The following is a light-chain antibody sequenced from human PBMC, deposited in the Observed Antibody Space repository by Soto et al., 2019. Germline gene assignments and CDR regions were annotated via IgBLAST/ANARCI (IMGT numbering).Light chain of an antibody. CDR3: QQRSNWPIT. V-gene: IGKV3-11*01. J-gene: IGKJ5*01. CDR1: QSVGSF. Sequence: EIVLTQSPATLSLSPGERATLSCRASQSVGSFLAWYQQRPGQAPRLLIFDTSNRATAIPARFSGSGSGTDFTLTISSLEPEDFAVYYCQQRSNWPITFGQGTRLEIK. CDR2: DTS.